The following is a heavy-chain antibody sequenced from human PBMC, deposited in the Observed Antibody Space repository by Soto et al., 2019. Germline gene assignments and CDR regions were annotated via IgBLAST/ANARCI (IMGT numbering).Heavy chain of an antibody. Sequence: ASVKVSCKASGYTFSSYAIHWVRQAPGQRLEWMGWISAYNGNTNYAQKLQGRVTMTTDTSTSTAYMELRSLRSDDTAVYYCARVTGIDEAVAGYWGQGTLVTVSS. J-gene: IGHJ4*02. CDR1: GYTFSSYA. V-gene: IGHV1-18*01. CDR3: ARVTGIDEAVAGY. CDR2: ISAYNGNT. D-gene: IGHD6-19*01.